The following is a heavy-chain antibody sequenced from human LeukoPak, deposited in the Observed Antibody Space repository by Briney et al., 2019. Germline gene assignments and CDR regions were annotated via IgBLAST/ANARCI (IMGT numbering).Heavy chain of an antibody. CDR2: IKSKTDGGTT. CDR3: TTARGYSYGSSYFDY. J-gene: IGHJ4*02. D-gene: IGHD5-18*01. V-gene: IGHV3-15*01. CDR1: GFTFSNAR. Sequence: GGSLRLSCAASGFTFSNARMSWVRQAPGKGLEWVGRIKSKTDGGTTDYAAPVKGRFTISRDDSKNTLYLQMNSLKTEDTAVYYCTTARGYSYGSSYFDYWGQGTLVTVSS.